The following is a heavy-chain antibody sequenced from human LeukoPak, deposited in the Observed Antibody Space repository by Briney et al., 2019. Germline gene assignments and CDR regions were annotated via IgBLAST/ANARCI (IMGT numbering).Heavy chain of an antibody. D-gene: IGHD3-10*01. J-gene: IGHJ4*02. CDR1: GFTFSSYW. Sequence: GGSLRLSCAASGFTFSSYWMSWVRQAPGKGLEWVANIKQDGSEKYYVDSVKGRFTISRDNAKNSLYLQMNSLRAEDTAVYYCARDRAHVLPWFGELGDDSPRFDYWGQGTLVTVSS. CDR2: IKQDGSEK. CDR3: ARDRAHVLPWFGELGDDSPRFDY. V-gene: IGHV3-7*01.